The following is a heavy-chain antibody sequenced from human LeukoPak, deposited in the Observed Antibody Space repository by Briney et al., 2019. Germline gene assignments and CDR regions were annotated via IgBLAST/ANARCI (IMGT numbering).Heavy chain of an antibody. CDR3: ARPQVNDYGDCGI. J-gene: IGHJ3*02. Sequence: GGSLRLSCAASGFTFSSYSMNWVRQAPGKGLEWVSSISSSSSYIYYADSVKGRFTISRDNAKNALLLQMNGLRAEDTAVYYCARPQVNDYGDCGIWGQGTMVAVSS. CDR1: GFTFSSYS. CDR2: ISSSSSYI. V-gene: IGHV3-21*01. D-gene: IGHD4-17*01.